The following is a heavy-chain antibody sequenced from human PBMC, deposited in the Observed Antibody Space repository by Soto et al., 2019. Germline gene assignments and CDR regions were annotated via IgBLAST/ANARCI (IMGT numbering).Heavy chain of an antibody. V-gene: IGHV3-30-3*01. CDR3: ARDQGQLGSYYYGMDV. Sequence: QPGGSLRLSCAASGFTFSSYAMHWVRQAPGKGLEWVAVISYDGSNKYYADSVKGRFTISRDNSKNTLYLQMNSLRAEDTAVYYCARDQGQLGSYYYGMDVWGQGTTVTVSS. CDR2: ISYDGSNK. D-gene: IGHD6-6*01. J-gene: IGHJ6*02. CDR1: GFTFSSYA.